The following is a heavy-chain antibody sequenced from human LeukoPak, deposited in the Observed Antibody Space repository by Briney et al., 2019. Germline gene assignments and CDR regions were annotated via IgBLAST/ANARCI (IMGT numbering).Heavy chain of an antibody. V-gene: IGHV3-30*18. CDR2: ISYDGSNK. CDR1: GFTFSSYG. J-gene: IGHJ6*02. CDR3: AKGIERGATPFYYYYGMDV. D-gene: IGHD1-26*01. Sequence: PGGSLRLSCAASGFTFSSYGMHWVRQAPGKGLEWVAVISYDGSNKYYADSVKGRFTISRDNSKNTLYLQMNSLRAEDTAVYYCAKGIERGATPFYYYYGMDVWGQGTTVTVSS.